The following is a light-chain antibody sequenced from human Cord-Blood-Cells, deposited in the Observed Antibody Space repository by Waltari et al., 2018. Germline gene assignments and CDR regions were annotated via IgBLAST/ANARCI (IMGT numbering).Light chain of an antibody. CDR2: EGS. J-gene: IGLJ3*02. V-gene: IGLV2-23*01. CDR3: CSYAGSSTWV. CDR1: SSDVGSYNL. Sequence: QSALTHPASVSGSPGQSITIPCTGTSSDVGSYNLVSWYQQHPGKAPKLMIYEGSKRPSGVSNRFSGSKSGNTASLTISGLQAEDEADYYCCSYAGSSTWVFGGGTKLTVL.